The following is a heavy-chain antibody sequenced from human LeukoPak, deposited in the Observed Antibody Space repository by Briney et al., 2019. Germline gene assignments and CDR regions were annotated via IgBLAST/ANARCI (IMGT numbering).Heavy chain of an antibody. J-gene: IGHJ3*02. D-gene: IGHD6-13*01. V-gene: IGHV4-39*02. CDR3: AREREGWEAAALIHAFDI. Sequence: SETLSLTCTVSGGSISSSSYYWGWIRQPPGTGLEWIGSIYYSGSTYYNPSLKSRVTISVDTSKNQFSLKLSSVTAADTAVYYCAREREGWEAAALIHAFDIWGQGTMVTVSS. CDR1: GGSISSSSYY. CDR2: IYYSGST.